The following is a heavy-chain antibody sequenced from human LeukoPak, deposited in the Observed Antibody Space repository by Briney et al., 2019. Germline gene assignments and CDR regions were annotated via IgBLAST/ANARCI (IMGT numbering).Heavy chain of an antibody. CDR3: ARAGEYYDILTGYYPGMYYFDY. Sequence: GGSLRLSCAASGFTVSRNYMSWVRQAPGKGLEWVSVIYSGGSTYYADSVKGRFTISRDNSKNTLYLQMNSLRAEDTAVYYCARAGEYYDILTGYYPGMYYFDYWGQGTLVTVSS. J-gene: IGHJ4*02. D-gene: IGHD3-9*01. CDR1: GFTVSRNY. CDR2: IYSGGST. V-gene: IGHV3-53*01.